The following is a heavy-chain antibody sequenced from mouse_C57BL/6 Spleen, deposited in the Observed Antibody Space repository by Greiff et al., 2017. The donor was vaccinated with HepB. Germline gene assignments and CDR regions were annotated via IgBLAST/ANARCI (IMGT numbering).Heavy chain of an antibody. Sequence: QVHVKQPGAELVKPGASVKMSCKASGYTFTSYWITWVKQRPGQGLEWIGDIYPGSGSTNYNEKFKSKATLTVDTSSSTAYMQLSSLTSEDSAVYYCARGGPDGYDGGYYFDYWGQGTTLTVSS. CDR1: GYTFTSYW. J-gene: IGHJ2*01. V-gene: IGHV1-55*01. D-gene: IGHD2-2*01. CDR3: ARGGPDGYDGGYYFDY. CDR2: IYPGSGST.